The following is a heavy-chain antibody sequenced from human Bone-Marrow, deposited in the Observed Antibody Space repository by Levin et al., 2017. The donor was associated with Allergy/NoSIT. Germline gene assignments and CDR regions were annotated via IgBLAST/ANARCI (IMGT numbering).Heavy chain of an antibody. J-gene: IGHJ4*02. V-gene: IGHV3-33*01. D-gene: IGHD2-15*01. CDR3: ARDPSGGEDY. CDR2: IWYDGSNK. CDR1: GFTFSSYG. Sequence: LSGGSLRLSCAASGFTFSSYGMHWVRQAPGKGLEWVAAIWYDGSNKYYADSVKGRFTISKDNSKNTLYLQRNSLRAEDKAVYYCARDPSGGEDYWGQGTLVTVSS.